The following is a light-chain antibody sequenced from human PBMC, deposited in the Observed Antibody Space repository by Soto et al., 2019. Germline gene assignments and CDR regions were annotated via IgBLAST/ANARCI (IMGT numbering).Light chain of an antibody. CDR3: MQFAHFPRT. Sequence: DVVLTQTPLSSPVTLGQPASISCRSSQSLVYSDGNTYLSWLQQRPGQPPRLLIYQISNRFSGVTDRFSGSGAGTDFTLKISRVEAEDVGVYYCMQFAHFPRTFGQGTKLAI. V-gene: IGKV2-24*01. J-gene: IGKJ1*01. CDR1: QSLVYSDGNTY. CDR2: QIS.